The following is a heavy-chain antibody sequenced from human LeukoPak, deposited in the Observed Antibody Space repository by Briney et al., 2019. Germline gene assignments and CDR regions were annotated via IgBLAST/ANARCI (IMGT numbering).Heavy chain of an antibody. CDR1: GGSISSTSYH. CDR2: IYYSGTT. V-gene: IGHV4-39*01. CDR3: ARVAAARTRWFDP. Sequence: SETLSLTCTVSGGSISSTSYHWGWIRKPPGKGLDWIGTIYYSGTTYYNPSLKSRVTISVDTSKNQFSLKLSSVIAADTAVYYCARVAAARTRWFDPWGQGTLVTVSS. D-gene: IGHD6-13*01. J-gene: IGHJ5*02.